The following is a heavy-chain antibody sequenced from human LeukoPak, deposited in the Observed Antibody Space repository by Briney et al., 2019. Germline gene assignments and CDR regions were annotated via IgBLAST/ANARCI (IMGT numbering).Heavy chain of an antibody. Sequence: GGSLRLSCAASGFTFSSYSMNWVRQAPGKGLEWVSSITSSGRYIYYADSVKGRFTISRDNSENSFYLQMDSLTAEDTAVYYCAELGITMIGGVWGKGTTVTISS. V-gene: IGHV3-21*01. CDR1: GFTFSSYS. D-gene: IGHD3-10*02. CDR2: ITSSGRYI. J-gene: IGHJ6*04. CDR3: AELGITMIGGV.